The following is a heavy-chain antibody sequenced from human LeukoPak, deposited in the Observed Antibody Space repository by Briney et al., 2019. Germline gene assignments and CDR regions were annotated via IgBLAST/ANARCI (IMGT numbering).Heavy chain of an antibody. V-gene: IGHV4-59*01. CDR3: ARVYRDDFWSGYSTHFDS. CDR1: GGSISNYY. CDR2: INYSGSA. Sequence: SETLSLTCTVSGGSISNYYWTWIRQLPGKGLEWIGYINYSGSANYNPSLKSRVTMSVDTSKNQLSLKLTSVTAADTAVYSCARVYRDDFWSGYSTHFDSWGQGTLVTVSS. J-gene: IGHJ4*02. D-gene: IGHD3-3*01.